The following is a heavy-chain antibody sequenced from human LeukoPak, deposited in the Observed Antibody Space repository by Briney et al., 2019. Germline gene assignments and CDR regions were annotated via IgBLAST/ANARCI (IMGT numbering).Heavy chain of an antibody. D-gene: IGHD6-13*01. V-gene: IGHV3-48*03. CDR2: ISSSGSTI. J-gene: IGHJ6*03. CDR3: AKGDRIAAAGYYYYMDV. CDR1: GFTFSSYE. Sequence: PGGSLRLSCAASGFTFSSYEMNWVRQAPGKGLEWVSYISSSGSTIYYADSVKGRFTISRDNAKNSLYLQMNSLRAEDTAVYYCAKGDRIAAAGYYYYMDVWGKGTTVTVSS.